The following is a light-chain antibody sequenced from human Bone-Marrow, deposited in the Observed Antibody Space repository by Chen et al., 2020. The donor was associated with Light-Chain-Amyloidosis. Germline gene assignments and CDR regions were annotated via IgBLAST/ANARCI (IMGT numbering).Light chain of an antibody. J-gene: IGLJ3*02. Sequence: QPVLTQSPSASASLGASVRVTCSLDSGHDGYGIAWHQHLPGKGPRSLLKINSDGTYNRGDGVPDRFSGSMSGAERYLTISSLQSEDEGDYYCQTWGSGIRVFGGGTKVTVL. CDR1: SGHDGYG. CDR2: INSDGTY. CDR3: QTWGSGIRV. V-gene: IGLV4-69*01.